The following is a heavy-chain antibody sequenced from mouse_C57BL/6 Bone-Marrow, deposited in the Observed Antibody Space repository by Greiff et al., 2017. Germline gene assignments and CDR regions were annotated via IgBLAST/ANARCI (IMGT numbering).Heavy chain of an antibody. CDR3: ARDDGYYSFDY. CDR2: IAPSANYT. D-gene: IGHD2-3*01. Sequence: QVQLQQPGAELVKPGASVKLSCKASGYTFTSYWMQWVKQRPGQGLEWIGEIAPSANYTNYNQQFKVKATLTVDTSSSTAYMHVSSLTSDGSAVYYFARDDGYYSFDYWGQGTTLTVSS. V-gene: IGHV1-50*01. CDR1: GYTFTSYW. J-gene: IGHJ2*01.